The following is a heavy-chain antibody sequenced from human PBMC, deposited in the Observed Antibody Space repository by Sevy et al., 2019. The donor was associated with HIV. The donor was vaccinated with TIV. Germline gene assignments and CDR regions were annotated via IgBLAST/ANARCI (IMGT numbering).Heavy chain of an antibody. Sequence: SETLSLTCAVSGDSISSGSYYWGWIRQPPGKGLESIGLINYSGSTYYSPSLKSRVTMSVDTSRNQFSLNLSSVTAADTAFHYCAGRGLGAWSSHFDNWGQGTLVTVSS. D-gene: IGHD3-16*01. CDR1: GDSISSGSYY. CDR2: INYSGST. J-gene: IGHJ4*02. V-gene: IGHV4-39*01. CDR3: AGRGLGAWSSHFDN.